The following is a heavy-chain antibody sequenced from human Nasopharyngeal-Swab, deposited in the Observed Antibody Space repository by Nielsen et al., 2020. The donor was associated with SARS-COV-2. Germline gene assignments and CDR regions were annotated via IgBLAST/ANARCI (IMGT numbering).Heavy chain of an antibody. CDR1: GYIFTSYD. CDR3: ARHGVAEDY. V-gene: IGHV1-18*01. Sequence: ASVKVSCKASGYIFTSYDISWVRQASGHGIEWTGWIGAYNGNTNYAQKFQDRVTMTTDTSTSTVYMELRRLRSDDTAVYYCARHGVAEDYWGQGTLVTVSS. CDR2: IGAYNGNT. D-gene: IGHD3-3*01. J-gene: IGHJ4*02.